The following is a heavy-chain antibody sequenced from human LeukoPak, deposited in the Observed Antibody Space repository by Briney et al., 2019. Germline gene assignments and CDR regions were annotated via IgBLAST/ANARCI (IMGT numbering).Heavy chain of an antibody. CDR1: GGTFISYA. J-gene: IGHJ6*02. V-gene: IGHV1-69*04. CDR2: IIPILGIA. Sequence: SLKVSCKAAGGTFISYAISWVRQAPGQGREWMGRIIPILGIANYAQKFPGRVTTTADKSTSTAYMELSSMRSEDTAVYYCAIKTKGYYYGMDVWGQGTPVTVSS. CDR3: AIKTKGYYYGMDV.